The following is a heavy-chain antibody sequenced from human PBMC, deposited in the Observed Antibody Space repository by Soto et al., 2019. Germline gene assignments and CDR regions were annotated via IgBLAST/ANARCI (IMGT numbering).Heavy chain of an antibody. CDR1: GTSIIAYY. V-gene: IGHV4-59*01. CDR3: PSDTQLHGLDY. CDR2: ISYRGST. Sequence: SETLSLTCNVSGTSIIAYYCTWIRQPPGKALEWIGYISYRGSTKYNPSLKSRVAISLDTSRNQFSLKLTPVTASNTAIYFGPSDTQLHGLDYWGQGTRVTVSS. D-gene: IGHD2-15*01. J-gene: IGHJ4*02.